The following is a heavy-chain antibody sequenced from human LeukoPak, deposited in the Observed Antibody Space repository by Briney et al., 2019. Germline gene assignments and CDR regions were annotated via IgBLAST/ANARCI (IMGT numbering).Heavy chain of an antibody. D-gene: IGHD3-3*01. CDR2: IYYTGSI. V-gene: IGHV4-59*01. CDR3: ARGGRTIFGVVYLDY. J-gene: IGHJ4*02. CDR1: GGSISSYY. Sequence: SETLSLTCTVSGGSISSYYWSWIQQPPGKGLEWIGHIYYTGSINYNPSLKSRVTISVDTSKNQFSLKLSSVTAADTAVYYCARGGRTIFGVVYLDYWGQGILVTVSS.